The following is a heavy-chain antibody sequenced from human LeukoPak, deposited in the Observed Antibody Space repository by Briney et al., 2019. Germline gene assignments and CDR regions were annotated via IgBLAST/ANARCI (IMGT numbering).Heavy chain of an antibody. D-gene: IGHD3-22*01. CDR3: ASSTYYYDSSGYRPNYYSYYGMDV. J-gene: IGHJ6*02. CDR2: INHSGST. CDR1: GGSFSGYY. Sequence: SETLSLTCAVYGGSFSGYYWSWIRQPPGKGLEWIGEINHSGSTNYNPSLKSRVTISVDTSKNQFSLKLSSVTAADTAVYYCASSTYYYDSSGYRPNYYSYYGMDVWGQGTTVTVSS. V-gene: IGHV4-34*01.